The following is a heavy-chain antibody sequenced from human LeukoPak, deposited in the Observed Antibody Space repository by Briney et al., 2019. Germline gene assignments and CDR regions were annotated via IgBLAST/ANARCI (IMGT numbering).Heavy chain of an antibody. D-gene: IGHD3-10*01. CDR2: ISYDGSNK. CDR1: GFTFSSYA. J-gene: IGHJ4*02. V-gene: IGHV3-30-3*01. CDR3: AKGAVWSKYYFDF. Sequence: GRSLRLSCAASGFTFSSYAMHWVRQAPGKGLEWVAVISYDGSNKYYADSVKGRFTVSRDNSKNTLYLQINSLRADDTAVYYCAKGAVWSKYYFDFWGQGTLVTVSS.